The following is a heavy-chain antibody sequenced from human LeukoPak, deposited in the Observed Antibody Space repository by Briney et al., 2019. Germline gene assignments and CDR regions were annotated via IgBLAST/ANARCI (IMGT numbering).Heavy chain of an antibody. CDR1: GYTFTGYY. CDR3: ARDLSGTPDY. D-gene: IGHD1/OR15-1a*01. Sequence: ASVKVSCKASGYTFTGYYMHWVRQAPGQGLEWMGWISAYNGNTNYAQKLQGRVTMTTDTSTSTAYMELRSLRSDDTAVYYCARDLSGTPDYWGQGTLVTVSS. CDR2: ISAYNGNT. V-gene: IGHV1-18*04. J-gene: IGHJ4*02.